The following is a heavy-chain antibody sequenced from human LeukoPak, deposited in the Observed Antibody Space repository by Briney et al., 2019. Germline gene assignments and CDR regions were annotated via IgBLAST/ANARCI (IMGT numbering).Heavy chain of an antibody. J-gene: IGHJ5*02. Sequence: GGSLRLSCAASGFTFSSYSMNWVRQAPGKGLEWVSAISGSGGSTYYADSVKGRFTISRDNSKNTLYLQMNSLRAEDTAVYYCAKGAFVVVPAAMPRWWFDPWGQGTLVTVSS. CDR2: ISGSGGST. V-gene: IGHV3-23*01. CDR1: GFTFSSYS. D-gene: IGHD2-2*01. CDR3: AKGAFVVVPAAMPRWWFDP.